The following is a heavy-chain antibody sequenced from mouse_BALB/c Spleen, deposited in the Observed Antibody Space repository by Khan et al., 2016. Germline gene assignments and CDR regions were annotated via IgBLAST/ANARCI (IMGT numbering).Heavy chain of an antibody. D-gene: IGHD2-14*01. V-gene: IGHV5-6-3*01. CDR2: INSNGGST. Sequence: EVELVESGGGLVQPGGSLKLSCAASGFTFSTYGMSWVRQTPDKRLELVATINSNGGSTYYPDSVKGRFTISRDNAKNTLYLQMSSLKSEDTGMYYCARENYRYYFGYWGQGTTLTVSS. CDR3: ARENYRYYFGY. J-gene: IGHJ2*01. CDR1: GFTFSTYG.